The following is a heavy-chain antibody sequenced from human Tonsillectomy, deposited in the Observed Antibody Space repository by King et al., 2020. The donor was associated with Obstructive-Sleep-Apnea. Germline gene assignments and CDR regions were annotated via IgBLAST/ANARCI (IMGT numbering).Heavy chain of an antibody. CDR2: IDHSGGP. CDR3: AREGSSGWYSFDF. V-gene: IGHV4-4*02. CDR1: GGSISSDHW. Sequence: VQLQESGPGLVEPSGTLSLTCAVSGGSISSDHWWSWVRQPPGKGLEWIGEIDHSGGPNFNTSLKSRDSISLDKSKNQISLKLSSVTAADTAVYYCAREGSSGWYSFDFWGQGTLVTVSS. D-gene: IGHD6-19*01. J-gene: IGHJ4*02.